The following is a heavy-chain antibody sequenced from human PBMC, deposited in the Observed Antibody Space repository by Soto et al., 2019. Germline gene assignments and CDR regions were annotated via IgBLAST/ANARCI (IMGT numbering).Heavy chain of an antibody. CDR2: ISYDGRSE. CDR1: GFTFSNYG. Sequence: PVGSLRLSCVASGFTFSNYGMHWVRQAPGKGLEWVAGISYDGRSEFYVDSVKGRFTLSRDNSKNTLSLQMISLRPEDTGVYYCAKDLDVVVVLSAPRGLDVWGQGTTVPVSS. V-gene: IGHV3-30*18. CDR3: AKDLDVVVVLSAPRGLDV. J-gene: IGHJ6*02. D-gene: IGHD2-15*01.